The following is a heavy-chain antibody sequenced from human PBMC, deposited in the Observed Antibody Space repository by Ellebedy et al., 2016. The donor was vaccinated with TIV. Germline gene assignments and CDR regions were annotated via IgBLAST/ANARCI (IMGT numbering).Heavy chain of an antibody. CDR2: IYSGCST. V-gene: IGHV3-53*01. J-gene: IGHJ6*02. CDR3: AREPRDPAIYYGMDV. D-gene: IGHD5-18*01. CDR1: GFTVSSNY. Sequence: GESLKISCAASGFTVSSNYMSWVRQAPGKGLEWVSVIYSGCSTYYADSVKGRLTISRDNSKNTLYLQMNSLRAEDTAVYYCAREPRDPAIYYGMDVWGQGTTVTVSS.